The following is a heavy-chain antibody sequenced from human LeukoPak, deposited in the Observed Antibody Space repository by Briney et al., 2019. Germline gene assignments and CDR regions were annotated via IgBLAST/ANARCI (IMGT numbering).Heavy chain of an antibody. Sequence: HPGGSLRLSCAASGFTFSSYAMSWVRQAPGKGLEWVSAISGSGGSTYYADSVKGRFTISRDNSKNTLYLQMNSLRAEDTAVYYCARDQHGSGSYVYYYYGMDVWGQGTTVTVSS. CDR1: GFTFSSYA. V-gene: IGHV3-23*01. D-gene: IGHD3-10*01. CDR3: ARDQHGSGSYVYYYYGMDV. J-gene: IGHJ6*02. CDR2: ISGSGGST.